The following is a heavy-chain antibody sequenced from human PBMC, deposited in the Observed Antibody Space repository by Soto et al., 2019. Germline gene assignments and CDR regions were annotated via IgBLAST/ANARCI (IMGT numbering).Heavy chain of an antibody. Sequence: QVQLQESGPRLVKPSETLSLTCTVSGGSISGDYWTWIRQPAGKGLAWIGRIYASGSTNYNPSLKSRVTLSVDKSKSQFSLRLTSVNAADTAIYCCAKVTWSVYFTYWGQGILVTVSS. CDR3: AKVTWSVYFTY. D-gene: IGHD3-3*01. CDR1: GGSISGDY. J-gene: IGHJ4*02. V-gene: IGHV4-4*07. CDR2: IYASGST.